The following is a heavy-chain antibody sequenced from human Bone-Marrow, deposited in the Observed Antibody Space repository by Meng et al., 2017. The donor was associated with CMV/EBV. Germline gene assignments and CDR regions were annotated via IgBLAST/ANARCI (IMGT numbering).Heavy chain of an antibody. CDR2: IRYDGSNK. Sequence: GESLKISCAASGFTFSSYGMHWVRQAPGKGLEWVAFIRYDGSNKYYADSVKGRFTISRDNSKNTLYLQMNSLRGEDTAVYYCARHYYGSGSYYTYYYYGLDVWGQGPTDPVPS. CDR1: GFTFSSYG. J-gene: IGHJ6*02. V-gene: IGHV3-30*02. CDR3: ARHYYGSGSYYTYYYYGLDV. D-gene: IGHD3-10*01.